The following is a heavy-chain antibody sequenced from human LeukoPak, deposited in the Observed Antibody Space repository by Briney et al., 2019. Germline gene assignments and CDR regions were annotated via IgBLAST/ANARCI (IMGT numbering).Heavy chain of an antibody. CDR1: GGSFSGYY. V-gene: IGHV4-34*01. CDR2: INHSGST. D-gene: IGHD2-8*01. Sequence: SETLSLTCAVYGGSFSGYYWSWIRQPPGKGLEWIGEINHSGSTNYNPSLKSRVTISVDTSKNQFSLKLGSVTAADTAVYYCARGTVLKLMVYASFDYWGQGTLVTVSS. CDR3: ARGTVLKLMVYASFDY. J-gene: IGHJ4*02.